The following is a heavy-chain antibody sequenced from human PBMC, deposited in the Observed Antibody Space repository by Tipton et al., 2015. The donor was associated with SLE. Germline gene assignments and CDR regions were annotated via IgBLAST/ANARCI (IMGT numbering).Heavy chain of an antibody. CDR3: ATGGAAARPWYFDY. CDR2: IYSTGGT. J-gene: IGHJ4*02. V-gene: IGHV4-4*07. Sequence: TLSLTCTVSGGSFTNYYWSWIRQPAGKRLEWIGRIYSTGGTNLNPSLKSRVSMSLDTANNQFSLRLTSVTAADTAVYYCATGGAAARPWYFDYWGQGTLVTVSS. CDR1: GGSFTNYY. D-gene: IGHD6-6*01.